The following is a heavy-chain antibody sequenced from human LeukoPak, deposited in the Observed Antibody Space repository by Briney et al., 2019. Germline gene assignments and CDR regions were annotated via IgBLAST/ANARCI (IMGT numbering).Heavy chain of an antibody. CDR2: ISYDGSNK. CDR1: GFTFSSYG. J-gene: IGHJ4*02. CDR3: AKDHREGQWLGQFDY. V-gene: IGHV3-30*18. Sequence: GGSLRLSCAASGFTFSSYGMHWVRQAPGKGLEWVAVISYDGSNKYYADSVKGRFTISRDNSKNTLYLQMNSLRAEDTAVYYCAKDHREGQWLGQFDYWGQGTLVTVSS. D-gene: IGHD6-19*01.